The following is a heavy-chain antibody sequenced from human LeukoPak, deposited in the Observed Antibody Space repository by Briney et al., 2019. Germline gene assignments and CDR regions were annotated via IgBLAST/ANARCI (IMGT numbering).Heavy chain of an antibody. J-gene: IGHJ4*02. CDR3: ARGVYLGNGYYFDY. CDR1: GGSISSYY. D-gene: IGHD2-8*01. CDR2: IYTSGST. V-gene: IGHV4-4*07. Sequence: SETLSLTCTVSGGSISSYYWNWIRQPAGKGLEWIGHIYTSGSTNYNSSLKSRVTMSVDTSKNQFSVKLNSVVAADTAMYYCARGVYLGNGYYFDYWGQGTLVTVSS.